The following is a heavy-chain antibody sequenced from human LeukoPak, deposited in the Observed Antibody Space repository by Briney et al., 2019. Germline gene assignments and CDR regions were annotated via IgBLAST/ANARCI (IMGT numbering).Heavy chain of an antibody. D-gene: IGHD2-2*01. V-gene: IGHV3-74*01. CDR3: AARGYCSGTSCLLEY. CDR2: INSDGSST. CDR1: GLTFSSHW. Sequence: GGSLRLSCAASGLTFSSHWMHWVRQAPGKGLAWVSRINSDGSSTNYADSVKGRFTISRDNAKNTLYVQMNSLRAEDTAVYYCAARGYCSGTSCLLEYWGQGTLVTVSS. J-gene: IGHJ4*02.